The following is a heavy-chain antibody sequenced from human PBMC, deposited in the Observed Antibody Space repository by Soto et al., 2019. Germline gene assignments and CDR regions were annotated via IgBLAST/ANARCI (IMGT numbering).Heavy chain of an antibody. CDR2: INPSGGST. V-gene: IGHV1-46*01. CDR1: GYTFTIYY. D-gene: IGHD4-17*01. CDR3: ARDKATVTSYYYYYGMDV. Sequence: ASVKVSCKASGYTFTIYYMHWVRQAPGQGLEWMGIINPSGGSTSYAQKFQGRVTMTRDTSTSTVYMELSSLRSEDTAVYYCARDKATVTSYYYYYGMDVWGQGTTVTVSS. J-gene: IGHJ6*02.